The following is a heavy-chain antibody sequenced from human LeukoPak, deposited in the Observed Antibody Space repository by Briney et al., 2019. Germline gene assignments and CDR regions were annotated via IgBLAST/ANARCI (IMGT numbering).Heavy chain of an antibody. CDR2: ISSSSSTI. Sequence: PGGSLRLSCAASGFTFSSYSMNWVRQAPGKGLEWVSYISSSSSTIYYADSVKGRFTISRDNAKNSLYLQMNSLRAEDTAVYYCARDRHPQRHYDFWSGYYRDAFDIWGQGTMVTVSS. V-gene: IGHV3-48*01. CDR3: ARDRHPQRHYDFWSGYYRDAFDI. CDR1: GFTFSSYS. D-gene: IGHD3-3*01. J-gene: IGHJ3*02.